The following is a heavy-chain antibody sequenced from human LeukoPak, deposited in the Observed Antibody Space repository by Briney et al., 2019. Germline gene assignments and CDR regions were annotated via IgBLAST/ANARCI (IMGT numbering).Heavy chain of an antibody. J-gene: IGHJ4*02. CDR1: GFTFSSYG. Sequence: GGSLRLSCAASGFTFSSYGMHWVRQAPGKGLEWVAFIRYDGSNKYYGDSVKGRFTISRDNSKNMLYLEMSSLRPEDTAVYYCAKGIPYQYETSGYYNDWGQGTLVTVSS. CDR3: AKGIPYQYETSGYYND. CDR2: IRYDGSNK. D-gene: IGHD3-22*01. V-gene: IGHV3-30*02.